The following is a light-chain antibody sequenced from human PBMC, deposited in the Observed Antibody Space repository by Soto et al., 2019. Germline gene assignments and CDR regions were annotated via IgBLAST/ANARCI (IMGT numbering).Light chain of an antibody. J-gene: IGKJ5*01. CDR3: QQYNNWS. CDR2: DAS. Sequence: EFVLTQSPGTLSLSPGERATLSCRASQTVRNNYLAWYQQKPGQAPRLLIYDASSRATGIPDRFSGGGSGTDFTLTISRLEPEDFAVYYCQQYNNWSFGQGTRLEI. V-gene: IGKV3-20*01. CDR1: QTVRNNY.